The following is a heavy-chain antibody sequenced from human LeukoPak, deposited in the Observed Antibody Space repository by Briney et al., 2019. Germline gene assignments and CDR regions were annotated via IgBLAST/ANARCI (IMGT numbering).Heavy chain of an antibody. Sequence: SETLSLTCTVSGGSIGNYHWSWIRQPAGKGLEWIGQIHSSGSTNYNPPLKSRVSMSIDTTEEQVSLTIRSVTVADTALYYCARRDTSSGWSFDSWGQGTLVTVAS. CDR3: ARRDTSSGWSFDS. CDR1: GGSIGNYH. V-gene: IGHV4-4*07. D-gene: IGHD6-19*01. CDR2: IHSSGST. J-gene: IGHJ4*02.